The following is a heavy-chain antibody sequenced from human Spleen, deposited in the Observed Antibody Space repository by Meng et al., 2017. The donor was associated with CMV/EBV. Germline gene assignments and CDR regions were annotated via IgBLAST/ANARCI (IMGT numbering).Heavy chain of an antibody. Sequence: LKISCAASGFTFSSYAMHWVRQAPGKGLEWVAVISYDGVNKYYADSVKGRVTISRDNAKNSLYLQMNSLRAEDTAVYYCVTIYAVAAMDVWGQGTTVTVSS. CDR3: VTIYAVAAMDV. V-gene: IGHV3-30-3*01. CDR1: GFTFSSYA. CDR2: ISYDGVNK. D-gene: IGHD2-15*01. J-gene: IGHJ6*02.